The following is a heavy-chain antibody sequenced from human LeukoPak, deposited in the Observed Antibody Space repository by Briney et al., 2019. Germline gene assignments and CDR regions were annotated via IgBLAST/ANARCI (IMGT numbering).Heavy chain of an antibody. J-gene: IGHJ5*02. CDR1: GLKISYHI. CDR2: ISGSDGST. V-gene: IGHV3-23*01. CDR3: AKDGYDFWSAYQIDL. D-gene: IGHD3-3*01. Sequence: PGGSLRLSCAASGLKISYHIMNWVRQAPGKGLEWVSAISGSDGSTYYSDSVTGRFTISRDNSKNTLYLQMTSLRTDDTAVYYCAKDGYDFWSAYQIDLWGQGTLVTVSS.